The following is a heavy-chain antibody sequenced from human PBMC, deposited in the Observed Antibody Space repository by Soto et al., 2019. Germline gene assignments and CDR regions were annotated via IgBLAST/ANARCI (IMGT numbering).Heavy chain of an antibody. D-gene: IGHD1-26*01. J-gene: IGHJ6*02. CDR2: IIPIFGTA. CDR3: ARGAGIGNYYYGMDV. V-gene: IGHV1-69*13. Sequence: ASVKVSCKASGGTFSSYAISWVRQAPGQGLEWMGGIIPIFGTANYAQKFQGRVTITADESTSTAYMELSSLRSEDTAVYYCARGAGIGNYYYGMDVWGQGTTVTVSS. CDR1: GGTFSSYA.